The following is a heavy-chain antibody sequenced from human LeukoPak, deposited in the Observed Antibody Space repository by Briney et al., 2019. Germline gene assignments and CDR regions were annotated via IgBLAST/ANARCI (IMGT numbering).Heavy chain of an antibody. D-gene: IGHD4-23*01. CDR2: ISSSGSTI. CDR3: ARNIRYGGKTFDI. Sequence: PGGSLRLSCAASGFTFSSYEMNWVRQAPGKGLEWVSYISSSGSTIYYADSVKGRFTISRDNAKNSLYLQMNSLGAEDTAVYYCARNIRYGGKTFDIWGQGTMVTVSS. J-gene: IGHJ3*02. V-gene: IGHV3-48*03. CDR1: GFTFSSYE.